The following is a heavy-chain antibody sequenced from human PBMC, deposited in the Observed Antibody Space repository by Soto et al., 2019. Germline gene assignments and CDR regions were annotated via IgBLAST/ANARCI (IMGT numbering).Heavy chain of an antibody. J-gene: IGHJ4*02. V-gene: IGHV4-30-2*01. CDR2: IYHSGST. CDR1: GGSIGSGGYS. Sequence: SETLSLTCAVSGGSIGSGGYSWSWVRQPPGKGLEWIGDIYHSGSTYYNPSLKSRVTILVDRSKNQFSRNLSFVTAADTAVYYCATMGTPATGLYYFDYWGQGTLVTVSS. CDR3: ATMGTPATGLYYFDY. D-gene: IGHD2-15*01.